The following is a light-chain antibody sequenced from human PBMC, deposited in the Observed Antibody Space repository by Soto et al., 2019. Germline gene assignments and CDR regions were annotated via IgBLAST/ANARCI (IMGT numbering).Light chain of an antibody. Sequence: EVVWTQSPVTLSLSPLERSTLSCRASQIFRGLLAWYQQKPGQAPRLLIYDAYNRATGIPPRFSGSGSGTDFTLTISSLEPEDSAVYYCQQRHMWPITFGQGTRLEIK. V-gene: IGKV3-11*01. CDR3: QQRHMWPIT. J-gene: IGKJ5*01. CDR1: QIFRGL. CDR2: DAY.